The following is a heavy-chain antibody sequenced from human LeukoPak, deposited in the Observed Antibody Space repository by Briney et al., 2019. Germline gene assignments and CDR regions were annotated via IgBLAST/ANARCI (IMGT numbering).Heavy chain of an antibody. CDR1: GGTFRSHA. Sequence: SVKVSCKASGGTFRSHAFQWGRKAPGQGLEWMGRIVPIFGTTNYAQNFQGRVTITADESTSTAYMELSSLRSEDTAVYYCTRSRGSGSYLDYWGQGTLVTVSS. J-gene: IGHJ4*02. CDR2: IVPIFGTT. V-gene: IGHV1-69*13. CDR3: TRSRGSGSYLDY. D-gene: IGHD3-10*01.